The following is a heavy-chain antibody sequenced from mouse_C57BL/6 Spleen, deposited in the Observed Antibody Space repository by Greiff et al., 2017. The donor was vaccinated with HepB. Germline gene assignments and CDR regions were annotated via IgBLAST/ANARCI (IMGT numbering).Heavy chain of an antibody. D-gene: IGHD1-1*01. J-gene: IGHJ2*01. CDR3: ARDYYGTN. CDR1: GYSFTGYY. CDR2: INPSTGGT. V-gene: IGHV1-42*01. Sequence: ELQLQQSGPELVKPGASVKISCKASGYSFTGYYMNWVKQSPEKSLEWIGEINPSTGGTTYNQKFKAKATLTVDKSSSTAYMQLKSLTSEDSAVYYCARDYYGTNWGQGTTLTVSS.